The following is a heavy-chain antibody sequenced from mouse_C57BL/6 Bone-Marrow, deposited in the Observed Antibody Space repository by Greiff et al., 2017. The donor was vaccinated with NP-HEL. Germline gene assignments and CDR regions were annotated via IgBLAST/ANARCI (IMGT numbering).Heavy chain of an antibody. V-gene: IGHV1-9*01. CDR2: ILPGSGST. D-gene: IGHD2-4*01. Sequence: QVQLQQSGAELMKPGASVKLSCKATGYTFTGYWIEWVKQRPGHGLEWIGEILPGSGSTNYNEKFKGKATFTADTSSNTAYMQLSRLTTEDSAIDYCARERGIYYDYDEAYWGQGTLVTVSA. CDR1: GYTFTGYW. CDR3: ARERGIYYDYDEAY. J-gene: IGHJ3*01.